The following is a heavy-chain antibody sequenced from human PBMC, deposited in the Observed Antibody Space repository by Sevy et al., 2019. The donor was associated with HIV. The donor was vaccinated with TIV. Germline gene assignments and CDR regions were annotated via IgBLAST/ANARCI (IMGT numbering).Heavy chain of an antibody. Sequence: GGSLRLSCAASGFIFSTYTMTWVRQAPGKGLEWVSGISGSGGSTYYADYLKGRFTVFSDNSKNKVYLQMNSLRAEDTAVYYCAKGDRTFYGLDVWGQGTTVTVSS. CDR2: ISGSGGST. CDR1: GFIFSTYT. J-gene: IGHJ6*02. CDR3: AKGDRTFYGLDV. D-gene: IGHD2-15*01. V-gene: IGHV3-23*01.